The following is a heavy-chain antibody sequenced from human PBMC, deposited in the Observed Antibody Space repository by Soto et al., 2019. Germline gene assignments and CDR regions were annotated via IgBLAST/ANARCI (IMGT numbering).Heavy chain of an antibody. Sequence: ESGGGVVQPGRSLRLSCAASGFTFSSYGMHWVRQAPGKGLEWVAVISYDGSNKYYADSVKGRFTISRDNSKNTLYLQMNSLRAEDTAVYYCAKVLSDFWSCYGYYMDVWGKGTTVTVSS. CDR1: GFTFSSYG. CDR3: AKVLSDFWSCYGYYMDV. V-gene: IGHV3-30*18. CDR2: ISYDGSNK. D-gene: IGHD3-3*01. J-gene: IGHJ6*03.